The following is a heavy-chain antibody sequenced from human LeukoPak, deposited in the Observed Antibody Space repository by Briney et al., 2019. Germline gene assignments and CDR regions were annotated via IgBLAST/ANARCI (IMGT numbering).Heavy chain of an antibody. CDR2: ISSSGSTI. V-gene: IGHV3-11*04. CDR3: ARDLGRQWEDAFDI. D-gene: IGHD1-26*01. J-gene: IGHJ3*02. Sequence: GGSLRLSCAASGFTFSDYYMSWIRQAPGRGLEWVSYISSSGSTIYYADSVKGRFTISRDNAKNSLYLQMNSLRAEDTAVYYCARDLGRQWEDAFDIWGQGTMVTVSS. CDR1: GFTFSDYY.